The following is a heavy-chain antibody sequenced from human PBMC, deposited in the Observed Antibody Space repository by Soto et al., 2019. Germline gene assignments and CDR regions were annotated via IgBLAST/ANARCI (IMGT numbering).Heavy chain of an antibody. V-gene: IGHV1-24*01. CDR1: GYTLTELS. Sequence: ASVKVSCKVCGYTLTELSMHWVRQAPGKGLEWVGGCDPEDGERIYAQKFQGRVNMTEDTSTDTAYMELSSLRSEDTAVYYCASGYSGYTEQPVNWGQGTLVTVSS. D-gene: IGHD5-12*01. CDR2: CDPEDGER. CDR3: ASGYSGYTEQPVN. J-gene: IGHJ4*02.